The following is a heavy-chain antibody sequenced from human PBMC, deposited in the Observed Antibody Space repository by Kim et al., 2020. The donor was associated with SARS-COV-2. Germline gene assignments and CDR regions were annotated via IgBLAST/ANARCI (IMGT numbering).Heavy chain of an antibody. CDR1: GFTFNNYA. CDR3: AKRHDSSGYYYFDY. D-gene: IGHD3-22*01. J-gene: IGHJ4*02. CDR2: ISDSGGST. Sequence: GGSLRLSCAASGFTFNNYAMGWVRQAPGKGLEWVSVISDSGGSTYYADSVKGRFTISRDNSKNTLFLQMNSLRAEDTAVYYCAKRHDSSGYYYFDYWGQGTLVTVSS. V-gene: IGHV3-23*01.